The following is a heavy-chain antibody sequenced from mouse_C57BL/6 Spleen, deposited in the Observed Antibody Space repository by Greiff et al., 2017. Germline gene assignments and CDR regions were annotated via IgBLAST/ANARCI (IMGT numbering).Heavy chain of an antibody. CDR2: ISDGGSYT. D-gene: IGHD2-4*01. CDR1: GFTFSSYA. Sequence: DVMLVESGGGLVKPGGSLKLSCAASGFTFSSYAMSWVRQTPEKRLEWVATISDGGSYTYYPDNVKGRFTISRDNAKNNLYLQMSHLKSEDTAMYYCARDRGDYDWFAYWGQGTLVTVSA. V-gene: IGHV5-4*01. J-gene: IGHJ3*01. CDR3: ARDRGDYDWFAY.